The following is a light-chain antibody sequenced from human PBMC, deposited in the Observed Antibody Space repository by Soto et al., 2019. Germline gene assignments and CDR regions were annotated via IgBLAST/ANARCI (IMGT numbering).Light chain of an antibody. CDR1: QSISSH. V-gene: IGKV1-39*01. CDR2: SVS. CDR3: QQSYRAPLS. J-gene: IGKJ4*01. Sequence: DIQMTQSPPSLSASIGDRVNITCQASQSISSHLNWYQQSPGKAPIVLIFSVSNLQRGVPSRFSGSRSGTDFTLTISSLQPEDFATYYCQQSYRAPLSFGGGTRVEIK.